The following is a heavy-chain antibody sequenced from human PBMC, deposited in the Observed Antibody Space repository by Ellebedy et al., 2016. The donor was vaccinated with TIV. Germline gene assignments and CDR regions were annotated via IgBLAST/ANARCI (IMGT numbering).Heavy chain of an antibody. J-gene: IGHJ6*02. D-gene: IGHD2/OR15-2a*01. CDR3: ASLKGESVYYGLDV. Sequence: SETLSLXXTVSGDYISSYYWSWIRQPPGKGLEWIGYIYSSGTTVYSPSPKSRVTISIDTSKNQFSLRLNSVTAADAAVYYCASLKGESVYYGLDVWGQGTTVTVSS. CDR2: IYSSGTT. V-gene: IGHV4-59*01. CDR1: GDYISSYY.